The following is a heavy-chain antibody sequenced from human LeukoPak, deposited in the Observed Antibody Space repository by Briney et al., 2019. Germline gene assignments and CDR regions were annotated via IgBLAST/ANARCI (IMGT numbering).Heavy chain of an antibody. CDR2: ISSSGSTI. D-gene: IGHD4-17*01. V-gene: IGHV3-11*01. CDR1: GFTFSDYY. CDR3: AREAVTNDY. J-gene: IGHJ4*02. Sequence: GGSVRLSCAPSGFTFSDYYMIWIRQAPGKGVEWVSYISSSGSTIYYADSVKGRFTISRDNAKNSLYLQMNRLRAEDTAVYYCAREAVTNDYWGQGTLVTVSS.